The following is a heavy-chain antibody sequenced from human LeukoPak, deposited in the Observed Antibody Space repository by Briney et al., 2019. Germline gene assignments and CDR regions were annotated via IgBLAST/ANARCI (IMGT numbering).Heavy chain of an antibody. CDR1: GGSISSGSYY. CDR3: VRDPGLWFGELRVYHYYGMDV. J-gene: IGHJ6*02. CDR2: VYHDGST. V-gene: IGHV4-39*07. Sequence: SETLSLTCTVSGGSISSGSYYWSWIRQPPGKGLEWIGSVYHDGSTYYNPPLKSRVTISLDTSKNQFSLKVTSVTAADTAMYYCVRDPGLWFGELRVYHYYGMDVWGQGTTVTVSS. D-gene: IGHD3-10*01.